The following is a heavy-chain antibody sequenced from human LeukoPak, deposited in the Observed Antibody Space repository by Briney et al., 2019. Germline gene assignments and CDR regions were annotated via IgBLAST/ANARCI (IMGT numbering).Heavy chain of an antibody. CDR2: IYYSGST. CDR3: AGRAIQPLFDY. V-gene: IGHV4-31*03. Sequence: SETLSLTCTVSGGSISSGGYYWGWIRQHPGKGLEWIGYIYYSGSTYYNPSLKSRVTISVDTSKNQFSLKLSSVTAADTAVYYCAGRAIQPLFDYWGQGTLVTVSS. J-gene: IGHJ4*02. CDR1: GGSISSGGYY. D-gene: IGHD2-2*02.